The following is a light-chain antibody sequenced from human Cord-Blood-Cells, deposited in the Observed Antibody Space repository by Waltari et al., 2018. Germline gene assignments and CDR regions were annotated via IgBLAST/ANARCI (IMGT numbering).Light chain of an antibody. Sequence: DIVMTQSPDSLAVSLGERATINCKSSQSVLYSSNNKNYLAWYQQKPEQPPNLLIYWASTRESGVPDRFSGSGSGTDFTLTISSLQAEDVAVYYCQQYYSTPLTFGGGTKVEIK. J-gene: IGKJ4*01. CDR3: QQYYSTPLT. CDR1: QSVLYSSNNKNY. V-gene: IGKV4-1*01. CDR2: WAS.